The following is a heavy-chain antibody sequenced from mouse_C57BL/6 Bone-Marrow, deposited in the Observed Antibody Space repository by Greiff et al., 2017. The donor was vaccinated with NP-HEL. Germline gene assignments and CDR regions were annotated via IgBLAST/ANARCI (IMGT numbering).Heavy chain of an antibody. CDR2: IHPNSGST. Sequence: VQLQQPGAELVKPGASVKLSCKASGYTFTSYWMHWVKQRPGQGLEWIGMIHPNSGSTNYNEKFKSKATLTVDKSSSTAYMQLSSLTSEDSAVYYCARGGYYGYGPYYAMDYWGQGTSVTVSS. D-gene: IGHD2-2*01. J-gene: IGHJ4*01. CDR1: GYTFTSYW. V-gene: IGHV1-64*01. CDR3: ARGGYYGYGPYYAMDY.